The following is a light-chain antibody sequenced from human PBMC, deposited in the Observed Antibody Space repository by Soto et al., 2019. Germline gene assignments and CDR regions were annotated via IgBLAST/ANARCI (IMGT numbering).Light chain of an antibody. CDR2: GAS. CDR3: QQSYRSAYT. CDR1: QSINIY. V-gene: IGKV1-39*01. Sequence: IQLTQSPSSLSASVGDRVTVTCRASQSINIYLNWYQQKPGKAPTLLIYGASTLQSGVPSRFSGGGSRTEFTLTISSLQTEDFATYYCQQSYRSAYTFGQGTKLEI. J-gene: IGKJ2*01.